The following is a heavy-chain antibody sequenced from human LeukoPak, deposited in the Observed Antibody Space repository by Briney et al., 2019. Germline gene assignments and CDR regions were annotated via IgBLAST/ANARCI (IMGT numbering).Heavy chain of an antibody. V-gene: IGHV3-30*02. D-gene: IGHD6-6*01. CDR1: GFTFSSYG. CDR2: IRYDGSNK. Sequence: GGSLRLSCAASGFTFSSYGMHWVRQAPGKGLEWVAFIRYDGSNKYYADSVKGRFTISRDNAKNSLYLQMNSLRAEDTAVYYCARGQLVLRGYYYYMDVWGKGTTVTVSS. J-gene: IGHJ6*03. CDR3: ARGQLVLRGYYYYMDV.